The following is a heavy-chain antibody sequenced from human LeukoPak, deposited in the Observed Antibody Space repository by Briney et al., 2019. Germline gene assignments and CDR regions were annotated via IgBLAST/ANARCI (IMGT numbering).Heavy chain of an antibody. D-gene: IGHD6-13*01. CDR2: ISYDESKI. J-gene: IGHJ4*02. V-gene: IGHV3-30*03. CDR3: TSPLVPLLY. CDR1: GFSFTNYA. Sequence: GGSLRLSCTGSGFSFTNYAMHWVRQAPGEGLEWVAVISYDESKIYYADSVKGRFTISRDLSTNTLYLQMNSLTTEDTAVYYCTSPLVPLLYWGQGTLVTVSS.